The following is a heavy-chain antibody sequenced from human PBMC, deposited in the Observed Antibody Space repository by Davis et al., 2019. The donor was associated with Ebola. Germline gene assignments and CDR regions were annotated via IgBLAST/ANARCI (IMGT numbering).Heavy chain of an antibody. V-gene: IGHV1-46*01. CDR3: ARGDCTNGVWCGYYYYGMDV. J-gene: IGHJ6*04. D-gene: IGHD2-8*01. CDR2: INPSGGAT. Sequence: ASVKVSCKASGYTFTSYYIHWVRQAPGQGLDWMGIINPSGGATNYAQKFQGRVTITADESTSTAYMELSSLRSGDTAVYYCARGDCTNGVWCGYYYYGMDVWGKGTTVTVSS. CDR1: GYTFTSYY.